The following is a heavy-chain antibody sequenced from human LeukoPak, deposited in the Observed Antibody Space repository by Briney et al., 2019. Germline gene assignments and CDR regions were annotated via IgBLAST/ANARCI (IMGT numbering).Heavy chain of an antibody. CDR2: IYYSGST. J-gene: IGHJ4*02. CDR1: GGSISSSSYY. Sequence: PSETLSLTCTVSGGSISSSSYYWGWIRQPPGKGLEWIGSIYYSGSTYYNPSLKSRVTISVDTSKNQFSLKLSSVTAADTAVYYCARWPRRSEASSSWYGGYWGQGTLVTVSS. CDR3: ARWPRRSEASSSWYGGY. D-gene: IGHD6-13*01. V-gene: IGHV4-39*01.